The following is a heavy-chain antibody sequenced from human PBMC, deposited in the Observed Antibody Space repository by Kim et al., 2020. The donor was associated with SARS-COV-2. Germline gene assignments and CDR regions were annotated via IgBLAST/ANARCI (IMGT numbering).Heavy chain of an antibody. CDR2: IYYSGST. CDR3: ARQGLIAILPAFDI. V-gene: IGHV4-39*01. J-gene: IGHJ3*02. CDR1: GGSISSSSYY. Sequence: SETLSLTCTVSGGSISSSSYYWGWIRQPPGKGLEWIGSIYYSGSTYYNPSLKSRVTISVDTSKNQFSLKLSSVTAADTAVYYCARQGLIAILPAFDIWGQGTMVTVSS. D-gene: IGHD2-21*01.